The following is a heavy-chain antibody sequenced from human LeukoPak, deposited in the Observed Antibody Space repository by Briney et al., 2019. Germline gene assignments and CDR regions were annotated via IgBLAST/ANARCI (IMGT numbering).Heavy chain of an antibody. CDR3: ARALGDGYKFDY. CDR2: IYYSGST. V-gene: IGHV4-31*11. Sequence: SETLSHTCAVYGVSFSGYYWSWIRQHPGKGLEWIGYIYYSGSTYYNPSLKSRVTISVDTSKNQFSLKLSSVTAADTAVYYCARALGDGYKFDYWGQGTLVTVSS. J-gene: IGHJ4*02. CDR1: GVSFSGYY. D-gene: IGHD5-24*01.